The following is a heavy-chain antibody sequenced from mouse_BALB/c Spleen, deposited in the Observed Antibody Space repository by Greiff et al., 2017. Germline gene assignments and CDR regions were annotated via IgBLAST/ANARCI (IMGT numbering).Heavy chain of an antibody. Sequence: DVKLVESGGGLVKPGGSLKLSCAASGFTFSSYTMSWVRQTPEKRLEWVATISSGGSYTYYPDSVKGRFTISRDNAKNTLYLQMSSLKSEDTAMYYCTREGTGGAWFAYWGQGTLVTVSA. CDR3: TREGTGGAWFAY. J-gene: IGHJ3*01. D-gene: IGHD4-1*01. CDR1: GFTFSSYT. V-gene: IGHV5-6-4*01. CDR2: ISSGGSYT.